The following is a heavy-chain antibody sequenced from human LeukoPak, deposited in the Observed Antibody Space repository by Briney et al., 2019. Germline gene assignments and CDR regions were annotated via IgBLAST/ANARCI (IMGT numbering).Heavy chain of an antibody. CDR1: GYSFSTHW. D-gene: IGHD1-26*01. CDR3: ARDQSGEWELLSGWWFDP. Sequence: GASVKVSCKASGYSFSTHWMHWVRQAPGQGLEWMGMINPSGGFTSYAQKLQGRVTVTRDMSTSTVYMELSNLRSEDTAVYCCARDQSGEWELLSGWWFDPWGQGTLVTVSS. J-gene: IGHJ5*02. V-gene: IGHV1-46*01. CDR2: INPSGGFT.